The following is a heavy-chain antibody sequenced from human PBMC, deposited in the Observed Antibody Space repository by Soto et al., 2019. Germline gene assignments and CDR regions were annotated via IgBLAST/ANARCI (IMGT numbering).Heavy chain of an antibody. CDR1: GGSISSSSYY. Sequence: SETLSLTCTVSGGSISSSSYYWGWIRQPPGKGLEWIGSIYYSGSTYYNPSLKSRVTISVDTSKNQFSLKLSSVTAADTAVYYCARSEHYDFGSGYYMVGSVSFPQWGQGTLVTVSS. V-gene: IGHV4-39*01. CDR3: ARSEHYDFGSGYYMVGSVSFPQ. J-gene: IGHJ1*01. D-gene: IGHD3-3*01. CDR2: IYYSGST.